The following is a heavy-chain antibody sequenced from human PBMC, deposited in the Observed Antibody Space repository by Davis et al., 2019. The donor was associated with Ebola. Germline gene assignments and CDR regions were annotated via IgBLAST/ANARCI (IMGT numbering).Heavy chain of an antibody. D-gene: IGHD3-10*01. V-gene: IGHV6-1*01. J-gene: IGHJ6*04. CDR2: TYYNSKWYN. CDR3: ARGWFRGGMDV. Sequence: QTLSLTSALSGDSLSSGGRNWISPSPSRGLEWLGRTYYNSKWYNAYAVSVKSRITINPDTSKNQFSLQLNSVTPEDKALYYCARGWFRGGMDVWGEGTTVTVSS. CDR1: GDSLSSGG.